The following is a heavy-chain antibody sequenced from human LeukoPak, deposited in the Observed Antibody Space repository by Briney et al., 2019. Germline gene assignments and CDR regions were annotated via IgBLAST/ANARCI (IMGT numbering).Heavy chain of an antibody. CDR3: AKSGDYVISGEFDY. CDR1: RFQFSSYA. J-gene: IGHJ4*02. D-gene: IGHD4-17*01. V-gene: IGHV3-23*01. Sequence: AGGSLRLSCVASRFQFSSYAMSWVRQAPGKGLEWVSAISGSGGSTYYADSVKGRFTISRDNSKNTLYLQMNSLRAEDTAVYYCAKSGDYVISGEFDYWGQGTLVTVSS. CDR2: ISGSGGST.